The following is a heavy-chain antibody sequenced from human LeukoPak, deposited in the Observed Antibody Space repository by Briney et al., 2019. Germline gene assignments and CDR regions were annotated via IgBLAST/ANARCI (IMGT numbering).Heavy chain of an antibody. CDR2: IYYSGST. V-gene: IGHV4-59*01. J-gene: IGHJ3*02. CDR3: ARAPEYYDFWSGAFDI. Sequence: SETLSLTCTVSGGSISSYYWSWIRQPPGKGLEWIGYIYYSGSTNYNPSLKSRVTISVDTSKNQFSLKLSSVTAADTAVYYCARAPEYYDFWSGAFDIWGQGTMVTVSS. D-gene: IGHD3-3*01. CDR1: GGSISSYY.